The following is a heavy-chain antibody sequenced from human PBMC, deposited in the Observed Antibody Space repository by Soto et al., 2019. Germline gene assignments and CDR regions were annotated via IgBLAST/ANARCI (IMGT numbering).Heavy chain of an antibody. Sequence: EVQLLESGGGLVQPGGSLRLSCAASGFTFSSYGMTWVRQAPGKGLEWVSFSSATGAGTYYADSVKGRFTISRDNSKNTLYLQMTSLRADDTAGYYCAKDRRAGGNYGFYSDFWGQGAVVIVSS. CDR1: GFTFSSYG. CDR2: SSATGAGT. CDR3: AKDRRAGGNYGFYSDF. D-gene: IGHD1-7*01. V-gene: IGHV3-23*01. J-gene: IGHJ4*02.